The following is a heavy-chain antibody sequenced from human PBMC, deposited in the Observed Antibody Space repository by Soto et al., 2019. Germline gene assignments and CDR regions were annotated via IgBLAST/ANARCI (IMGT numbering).Heavy chain of an antibody. J-gene: IGHJ4*02. CDR1: GGSISSGGYY. CDR3: ATVPSSGYYYDSSGYFGY. CDR2: IYYSGST. D-gene: IGHD3-22*01. V-gene: IGHV4-31*03. Sequence: PSETLSLTCTVSGGSISSGGYYWSWIRQHPGKGLEWIGYIYYSGSTYYNPSLKSRVTISVDTSKNQFSLKLSSVTAADTAVYYCATVPSSGYYYDSSGYFGYWGQGTLVTVSS.